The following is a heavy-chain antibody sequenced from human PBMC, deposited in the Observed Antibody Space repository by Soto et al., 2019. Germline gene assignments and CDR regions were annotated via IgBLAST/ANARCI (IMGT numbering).Heavy chain of an antibody. D-gene: IGHD6-13*01. CDR2: IYYSGST. CDR1: GGSISSYY. Sequence: PSETLSLTCTVSGGSISSYYWSWIRQPPGKGLEWIGYIYYSGSTNYNPSLKSRVTISVDTSKSQFSLKLSSVTAADTAFFYCARLGVAAAGTGNWFDPWGKGTLVTVSS. J-gene: IGHJ5*02. CDR3: ARLGVAAAGTGNWFDP. V-gene: IGHV4-59*08.